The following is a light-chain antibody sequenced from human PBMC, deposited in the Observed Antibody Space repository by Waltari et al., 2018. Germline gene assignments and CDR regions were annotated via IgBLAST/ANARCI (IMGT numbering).Light chain of an antibody. CDR1: SASVSTTFY. CDR2: NTN. V-gene: IGLV8-61*01. Sequence: QTVVTQEPSLSVSPGGTVTLTCGFDSASVSTTFYTGWYQQTPGQAPRTLICNTNSRSSGVPQRFSGSIRGNKAALPITGAQADDESDYYCILYMGGGVSLFGGGTKVTVL. CDR3: ILYMGGGVSL. J-gene: IGLJ3*02.